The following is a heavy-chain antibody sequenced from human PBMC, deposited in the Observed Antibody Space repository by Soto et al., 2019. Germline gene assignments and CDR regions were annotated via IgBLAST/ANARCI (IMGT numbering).Heavy chain of an antibody. CDR1: GFTFSSYA. CDR2: ISYDGSNK. J-gene: IGHJ2*01. V-gene: IGHV3-30-3*01. CDR3: ARPLWRDDYNWGYFDL. D-gene: IGHD4-4*01. Sequence: QVQLVESGGGVVQPGRSLRLSCAASGFTFSSYAMHWVRQAPGKGLEWVAVISYDGSNKYYADSVKGRFTISRDNSKNTLYLQTNSMRLEDTAVYYCARPLWRDDYNWGYFDLWGRGTLVTVSS.